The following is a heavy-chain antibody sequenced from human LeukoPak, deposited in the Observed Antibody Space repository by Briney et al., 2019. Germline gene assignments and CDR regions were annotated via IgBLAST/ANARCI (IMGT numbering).Heavy chain of an antibody. CDR1: GFTFSTYV. V-gene: IGHV3-64D*06. Sequence: GGSLRLSCSVSGFTFSTYVMHWVRQAPGKGLEYVSAISSNGDNTYHADSVKGRFTISRDNSKNTLYLQMSSLRADDTAVYYCVRGTGYWGQGTLDTVSS. CDR2: ISSNGDNT. CDR3: VRGTGY. J-gene: IGHJ4*02.